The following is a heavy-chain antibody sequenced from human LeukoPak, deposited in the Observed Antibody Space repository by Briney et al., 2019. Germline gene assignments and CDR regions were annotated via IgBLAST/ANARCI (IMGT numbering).Heavy chain of an antibody. Sequence: GESLKISCKGSGYTFTSYWIAWVRQMPGKGLEWMGIVYPGDSDTRYSPSFQGQVTISADKSINTAYLQWSSLKASDTAMYYCARTAEASSGYSCWGQGTLVTVSS. CDR1: GYTFTSYW. CDR3: ARTAEASSGYSC. V-gene: IGHV5-51*01. CDR2: VYPGDSDT. D-gene: IGHD3-22*01. J-gene: IGHJ4*02.